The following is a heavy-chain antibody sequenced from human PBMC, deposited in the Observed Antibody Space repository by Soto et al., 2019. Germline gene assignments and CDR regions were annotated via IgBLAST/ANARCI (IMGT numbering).Heavy chain of an antibody. CDR3: ASRERITMIVGAFDI. J-gene: IGHJ3*02. CDR1: GGTFSSYA. D-gene: IGHD3-22*01. CDR2: IIPIFGTA. Sequence: SVKVSCKASGGTFSSYAISWVRQAPGQGLEWMGGIIPIFGTANYAQKFQGRVTITADKSTSTAYMELSSLRSEDTAVYYCASRERITMIVGAFDIWGQGXMVTV. V-gene: IGHV1-69*06.